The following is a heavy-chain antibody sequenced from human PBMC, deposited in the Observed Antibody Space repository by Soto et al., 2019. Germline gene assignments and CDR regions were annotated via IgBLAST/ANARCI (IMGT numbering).Heavy chain of an antibody. CDR2: IYYSGST. CDR1: GGSIGSSNYY. V-gene: IGHV4-39*01. D-gene: IGHD3-10*01. J-gene: IGHJ4*02. CDR3: GRIHYGSGRLYYFDY. Sequence: SETLSLTCTVSGGSIGSSNYYWGWIRQPPGKGLEWIGSIYYSGSTYYNPSFKSRVTISVDTSKNQFSLKLSSVTAADTAVYYCGRIHYGSGRLYYFDYWGQGTLVTVSS.